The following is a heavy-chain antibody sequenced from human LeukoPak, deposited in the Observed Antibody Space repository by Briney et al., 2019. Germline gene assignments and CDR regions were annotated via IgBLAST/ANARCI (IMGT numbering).Heavy chain of an antibody. Sequence: PGGSLRLSCAASGFTFSSCSMNRVRQAPGKGLKWVSYFSSSSSSIYYADSVKGRFTISRDNANNSLFLQMNSLRAEDTAVYYCAREGGSYSFDYWGQGTLVTVSS. V-gene: IGHV3-48*01. CDR3: AREGGSYSFDY. J-gene: IGHJ4*02. D-gene: IGHD1-26*01. CDR2: FSSSSSSI. CDR1: GFTFSSCS.